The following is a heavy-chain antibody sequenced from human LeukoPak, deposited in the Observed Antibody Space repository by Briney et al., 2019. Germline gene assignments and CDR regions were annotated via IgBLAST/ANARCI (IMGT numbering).Heavy chain of an antibody. J-gene: IGHJ4*02. CDR1: GFTFSDYY. CDR2: ISGSGTTV. V-gene: IGHV3-11*04. CDR3: ARVQRWPTCFDY. D-gene: IGHD6-19*01. Sequence: GGSLRLSCAASGFTFSDYYMSWIRQAPGKGLEWVSYISGSGTTVYYADSVKGRFTISRDNANISLYLQMNSLRAEDTAMYYCARVQRWPTCFDYWGQGPLVTVSS.